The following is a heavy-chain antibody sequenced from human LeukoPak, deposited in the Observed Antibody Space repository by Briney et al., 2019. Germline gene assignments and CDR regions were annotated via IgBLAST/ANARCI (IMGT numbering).Heavy chain of an antibody. CDR3: ARRGLYGDFEHY. Sequence: SETLSLTCTVSGGSISSSSYYWGWIRQPPGKGLEWIGSIYYSGSTYYNPSLKSRVTISVDTSKNHFSLKLSSVTAADTAVYYCARRGLYGDFEHYWGQGTLVTASS. D-gene: IGHD4-17*01. CDR1: GGSISSSSYY. CDR2: IYYSGST. V-gene: IGHV4-39*02. J-gene: IGHJ4*02.